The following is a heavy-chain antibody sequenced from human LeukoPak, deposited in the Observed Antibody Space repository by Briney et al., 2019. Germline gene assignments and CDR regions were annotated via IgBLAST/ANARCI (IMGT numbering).Heavy chain of an antibody. CDR1: GYTFTSYA. CDR2: INTGNGNT. J-gene: IGHJ4*02. Sequence: GASVNVSCTASGYTFTSYAMHWVRQAPGQRLECMGWINTGNGNTKYSQKFQGRVTITRDTSASTAYMDLSSLRSEDTAVYYCARAMGSSVVVSLPVDYWGQGTLVTVSS. CDR3: ARAMGSSVVVSLPVDY. D-gene: IGHD3-22*01. V-gene: IGHV1-3*04.